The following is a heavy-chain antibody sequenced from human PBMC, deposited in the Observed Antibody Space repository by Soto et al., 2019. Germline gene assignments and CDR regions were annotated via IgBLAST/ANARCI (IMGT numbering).Heavy chain of an antibody. D-gene: IGHD6-6*01. CDR2: IGAYNGNT. Sequence: QVQLLQSGAEVKKPGASVKVSCKASGYTFSNHGITWVRQAPGQGLEWMGWIGAYNGNTHYTQSLQRRVTMTTDTSASTAYMELRGLRSDDTAVYYCARVRQLVGYFDYYMDVWGKGTTVTVSS. V-gene: IGHV1-18*01. CDR1: GYTFSNHG. J-gene: IGHJ6*03. CDR3: ARVRQLVGYFDYYMDV.